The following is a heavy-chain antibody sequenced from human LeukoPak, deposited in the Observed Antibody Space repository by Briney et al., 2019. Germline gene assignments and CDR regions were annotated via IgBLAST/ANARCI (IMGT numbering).Heavy chain of an antibody. J-gene: IGHJ4*02. CDR3: ARDFWQWLPTDY. CDR2: INPSGGST. CDR1: GYTFTSYY. V-gene: IGHV1-46*01. Sequence: ASVKVSCKASGYTFTSYYMHWVRQAPGQGLEWMGIINPSGGSTSYAQKFQGRVTMTRDTSTSTVYMELSSLRSEDTAVYSCARDFWQWLPTDYWGQGTLVTVSS. D-gene: IGHD6-19*01.